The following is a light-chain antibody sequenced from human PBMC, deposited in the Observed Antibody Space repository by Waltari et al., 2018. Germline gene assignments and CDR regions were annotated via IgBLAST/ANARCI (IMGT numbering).Light chain of an antibody. Sequence: SYELSQPLSVSVALGQTARFTCGGDNIGSKSVHGYQHKEGQAPVLVIFRDKNRPSGIPERFSGSNSGNTATRTINGAQVEEEADYYCQVWGSGTVVFGGGTKLTVL. CDR1: NIGSKS. CDR3: QVWGSGTVV. CDR2: RDK. V-gene: IGLV3-9*01. J-gene: IGLJ3*02.